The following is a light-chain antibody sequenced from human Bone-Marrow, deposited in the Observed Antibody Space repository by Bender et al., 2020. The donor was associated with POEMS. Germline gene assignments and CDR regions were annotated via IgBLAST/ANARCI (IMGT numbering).Light chain of an antibody. Sequence: QSALTQPASVSGSPGQSITISCTGTSSDVGSYNLVSWYQQHPGKAPKLMIYAVTKRPSGVSNRFSGSKSGNTASLTISGLQAEDEAEYYCSSYAGSVVVFGGGTKLTVL. CDR3: SSYAGSVVV. J-gene: IGLJ2*01. CDR1: SSDVGSYNL. CDR2: AVT. V-gene: IGLV2-23*02.